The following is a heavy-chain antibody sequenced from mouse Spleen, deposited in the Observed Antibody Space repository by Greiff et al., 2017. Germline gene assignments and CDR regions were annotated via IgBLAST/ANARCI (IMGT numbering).Heavy chain of an antibody. Sequence: EVMLVESGGGLVKPGGSLKLSCAASGFTFSDYGMHWVRQAPEKGLEWVAYISSGSSTIYYADTVKGRFTISRDNAKNTLFLQMTSLRSEDTAMYYCAIPLGRIYYYAMDYWGQGTSVTVSS. CDR2: ISSGSSTI. CDR3: AIPLGRIYYYAMDY. D-gene: IGHD4-1*01. CDR1: GFTFSDYG. V-gene: IGHV5-17*01. J-gene: IGHJ4*01.